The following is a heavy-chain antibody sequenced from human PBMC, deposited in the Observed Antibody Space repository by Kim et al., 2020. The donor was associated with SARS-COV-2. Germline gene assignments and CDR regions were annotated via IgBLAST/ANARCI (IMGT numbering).Heavy chain of an antibody. J-gene: IGHJ4*02. D-gene: IGHD5-18*01. CDR3: ARVSYSYGYYFDY. Sequence: YTPSLNSRLTISVATSKNQFSLKLSSVTAADTAVYYCARVSYSYGYYFDYWGQGTLVTVSS. V-gene: IGHV4-31*02.